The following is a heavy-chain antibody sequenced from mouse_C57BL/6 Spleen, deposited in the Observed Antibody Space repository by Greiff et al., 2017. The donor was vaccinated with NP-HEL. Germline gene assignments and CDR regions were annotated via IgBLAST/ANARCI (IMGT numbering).Heavy chain of an antibody. J-gene: IGHJ4*01. CDR1: GYSFTGYY. V-gene: IGHV1-42*01. CDR3: AETGPLYAMDY. Sequence: EVQLQQSGPELVKPGASVKISCKASGYSFTGYYMNWVKQSPEKSLEWIGEINPSTGGTTYNQKFKAKATLTVDKSSSTAYMQLKSLTSEDSAVYYCAETGPLYAMDYWGQGTSVTVSS. D-gene: IGHD4-1*01. CDR2: INPSTGGT.